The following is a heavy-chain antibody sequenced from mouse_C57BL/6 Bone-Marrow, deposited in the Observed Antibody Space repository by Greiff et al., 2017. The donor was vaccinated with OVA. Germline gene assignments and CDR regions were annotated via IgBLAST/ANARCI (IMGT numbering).Heavy chain of an antibody. V-gene: IGHV2-2*01. CDR2: IWSGGST. J-gene: IGHJ2*01. CDR1: GFSLTSYG. CDR3: ARGRGLDY. Sequence: QVQLQQSGPGLVQPSQSLSITCTVSGFSLTSYGVHWVRQSPGKGLEWLGVIWSGGSTDYNAAFISRLSISKDNSKSQVFVKMNSLQADDTAIYYCARGRGLDYWGQGTTLTVSS.